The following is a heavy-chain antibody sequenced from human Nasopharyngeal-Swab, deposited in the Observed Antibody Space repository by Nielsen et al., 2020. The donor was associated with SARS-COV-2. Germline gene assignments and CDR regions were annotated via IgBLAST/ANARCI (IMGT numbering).Heavy chain of an antibody. D-gene: IGHD3-3*01. CDR3: AKATNARYDFWSGSFDY. CDR1: GFTFDDYG. J-gene: IGHJ4*02. V-gene: IGHV3-9*03. CDR2: ISWDGLTI. Sequence: GGSLRLSCAASGFTFDDYGMHWVRQAPGKGLEWVSGISWDGLTIGYADSVKGRFTISRDNAKNSLYLQMNSLRVEGMAFYYCAKATNARYDFWSGSFDYWGQGTLVTVSS.